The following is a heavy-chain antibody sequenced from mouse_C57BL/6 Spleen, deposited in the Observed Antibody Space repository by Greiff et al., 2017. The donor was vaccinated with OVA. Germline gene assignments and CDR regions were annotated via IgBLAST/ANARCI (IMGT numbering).Heavy chain of an antibody. CDR3: ARRGDDYLSGFAY. CDR2: ISPGSGST. CDR1: GYTFTSYW. D-gene: IGHD2-4*01. J-gene: IGHJ3*01. Sequence: QVQLQQPGAELVKPGASVKMSCKASGYTFTSYWITWVKQRPGQGLEWIGDISPGSGSTNYNEKFKSKATLTVDTSSSTAYMQLSSLTSEDSAVYYCARRGDDYLSGFAYWGQGTLVTVSA. V-gene: IGHV1-55*01.